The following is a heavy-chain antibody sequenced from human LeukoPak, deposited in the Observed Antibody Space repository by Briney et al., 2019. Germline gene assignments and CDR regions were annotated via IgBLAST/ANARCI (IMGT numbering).Heavy chain of an antibody. Sequence: SETLSLTCTVSGGSFSSSTYYWGWIRQPPGTKLEWIGSIYYSGTTYYNPSLKSRVTISVDTSKNQFSLKLSSVIAADTAFYYCATLQREWPVDYWGHGTLVTVSS. V-gene: IGHV4-39*07. D-gene: IGHD1-1*01. CDR1: GGSFSSSTYY. CDR3: ATLQREWPVDY. J-gene: IGHJ4*01. CDR2: IYYSGTT.